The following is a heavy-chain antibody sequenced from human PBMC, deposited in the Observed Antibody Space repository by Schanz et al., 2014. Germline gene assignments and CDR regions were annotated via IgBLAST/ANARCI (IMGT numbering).Heavy chain of an antibody. Sequence: EVQLLDSGGGLVQPGGSLRLSCAASGFTFSSYAMHWVRQAPGKGLEWVSSISHSGGSKYYADSVKGRFTISRDNSENTLYLQMNRLRAEDTAVYYCASPSGYSDYGTYFDFWGQGTLVTVSS. J-gene: IGHJ4*02. D-gene: IGHD5-12*01. CDR1: GFTFSSYA. CDR3: ASPSGYSDYGTYFDF. V-gene: IGHV3-23*01. CDR2: ISHSGGSK.